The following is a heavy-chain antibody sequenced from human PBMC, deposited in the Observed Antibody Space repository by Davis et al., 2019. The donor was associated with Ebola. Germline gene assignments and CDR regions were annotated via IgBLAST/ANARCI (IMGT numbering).Heavy chain of an antibody. V-gene: IGHV4-39*07. D-gene: IGHD3-22*01. Sequence: PSETLSLTCTVSGGSISGSTYYWAWIRQPPGKGLEWIASMHYSGSTYYNPSLKSRVTIAVDTSKNQFSLKLTSVAAADTAVYYCASSLYHSSPFDYWGQGTRVTVSS. CDR3: ASSLYHSSPFDY. J-gene: IGHJ4*02. CDR2: MHYSGST. CDR1: GGSISGSTYY.